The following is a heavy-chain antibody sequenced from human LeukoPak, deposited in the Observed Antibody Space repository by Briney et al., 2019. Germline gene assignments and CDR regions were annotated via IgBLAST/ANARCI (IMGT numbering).Heavy chain of an antibody. CDR3: AKDLLVGGAFDI. Sequence: ASVKVSCKASGYTFTSYAMHWVRQAPGQRLEWMGWINAGNGNTKYSQKFQGRVTITRDTSASTAYMELSSLRSEDTAVYYCAKDLLVGGAFDIWGQGTMVTVSS. CDR1: GYTFTSYA. J-gene: IGHJ3*02. D-gene: IGHD3-16*01. V-gene: IGHV1-3*01. CDR2: INAGNGNT.